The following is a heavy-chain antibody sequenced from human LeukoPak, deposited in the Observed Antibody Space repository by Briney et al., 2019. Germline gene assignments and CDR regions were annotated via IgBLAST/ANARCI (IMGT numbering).Heavy chain of an antibody. J-gene: IGHJ5*02. CDR1: GYTFTSYD. CDR2: MNPNSGNT. Sequence: ASVKVSCKASGYTFTSYDINWVRQATGQGLEWMGWMNPNSGNTGYAQKFQGRVTMTRNTSTSTAYMELRSLRSDDTAVYYCARSYGSGSPPWFDPWGQGTLVTVSS. V-gene: IGHV1-8*01. CDR3: ARSYGSGSPPWFDP. D-gene: IGHD3-10*01.